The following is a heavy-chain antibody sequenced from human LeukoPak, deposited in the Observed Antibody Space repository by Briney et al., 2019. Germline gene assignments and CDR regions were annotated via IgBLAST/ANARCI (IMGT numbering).Heavy chain of an antibody. Sequence: ASVKVSCKASGYTFTSYYMHWVRQAPGQGLEWMGIINPSGGSTSYAQKFQGRVTMTRDTSTSTVYMELSSLRSEDTAVYYCARVRDFWCGYEDVFDIWGQGTMVTVSS. D-gene: IGHD3-3*01. CDR1: GYTFTSYY. J-gene: IGHJ3*02. CDR2: INPSGGST. V-gene: IGHV1-46*01. CDR3: ARVRDFWCGYEDVFDI.